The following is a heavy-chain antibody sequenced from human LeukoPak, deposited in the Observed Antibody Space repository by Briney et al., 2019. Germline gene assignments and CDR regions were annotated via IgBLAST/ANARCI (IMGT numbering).Heavy chain of an antibody. CDR2: IYPGDSDT. D-gene: IGHD3-22*01. J-gene: IGHJ4*02. CDR1: GHSFTNYW. V-gene: IGHV5-51*01. CDR3: ATLSSVFYYDYFDD. Sequence: GESLQISCKGSGHSFTNYWIGWVRQMPGKGLEWTGIIYPGDSDTTYSASFQGQVTISADKSIRPAYLQWSSLKASDTAMYYCATLSSVFYYDYFDDWGQGTLVTVSS.